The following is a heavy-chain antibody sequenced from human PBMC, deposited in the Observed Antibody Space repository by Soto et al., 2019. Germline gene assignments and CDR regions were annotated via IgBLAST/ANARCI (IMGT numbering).Heavy chain of an antibody. D-gene: IGHD3-22*01. CDR1: GGSISSGY. J-gene: IGHJ5*02. CDR3: TGAYYDVSGYSLDP. CDR2: IYYGGSI. V-gene: IGHV4-59*01. Sequence: SETLSRTCSVSGGSISSGYWTWIRQPPGKGLEWIGYIYYGGSINYNPSLKSRVIISVDTAKNQFSLRLSSVSAADTAVYYCTGAYYDVSGYSLDPWGQGTSVTVSS.